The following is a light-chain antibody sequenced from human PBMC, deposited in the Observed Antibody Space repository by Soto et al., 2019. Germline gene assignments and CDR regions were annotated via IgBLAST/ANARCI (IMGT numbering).Light chain of an antibody. CDR1: TSNIGSNT. CDR2: SNN. CDR3: AAWDDSLKEV. J-gene: IGLJ3*02. Sequence: QSVLTQPPSASGTPGQTVTISCSGSTSNIGSNTVNWYHQVPGTAPKLLIYSNNQRPSGVPDRFSGSKSGTSASLAISGLQSEDEADYYCAAWDDSLKEVFGGGTKLTVL. V-gene: IGLV1-44*01.